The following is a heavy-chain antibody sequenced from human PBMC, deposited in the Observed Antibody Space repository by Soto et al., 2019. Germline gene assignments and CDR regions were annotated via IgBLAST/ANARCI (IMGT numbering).Heavy chain of an antibody. CDR2: ISAYNGNT. J-gene: IGHJ6*02. CDR1: GYTFTSCG. CDR3: ARQHGYCTNSVCYTGYYYYGMDV. Sequence: ASVKDSCKASGYTFTSCGISCLRQTAGEGLEWVGWISAYNGNTNYAQKLQGRVTMTTDTSTSTAYMELRSLRSDATAVYYCARQHGYCTNSVCYTGYYYYGMDVCGQGTTVSVAS. D-gene: IGHD2-8*01. V-gene: IGHV1-18*04.